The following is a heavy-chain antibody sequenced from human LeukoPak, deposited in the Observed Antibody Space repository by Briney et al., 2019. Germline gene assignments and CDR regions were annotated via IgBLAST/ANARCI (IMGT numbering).Heavy chain of an antibody. J-gene: IGHJ6*03. CDR3: ARGEAAAGPMDYMDV. V-gene: IGHV4-34*01. Sequence: SETLSLTCVVYGGSFSGYYWSWIRQPPGKGLEWIGEINHSGSTNYNPSLKSRVTMSVDTSKNQFPLKLSSVTAADTAVYYCARGEAAAGPMDYMDVWDTGATVTVSS. CDR2: INHSGST. D-gene: IGHD6-13*01. CDR1: GGSFSGYY.